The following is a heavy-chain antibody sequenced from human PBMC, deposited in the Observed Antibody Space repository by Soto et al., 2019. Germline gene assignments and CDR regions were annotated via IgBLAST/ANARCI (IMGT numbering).Heavy chain of an antibody. CDR3: ASGKTQMTQDRMGFYYYMDV. CDR1: GDTFTDRT. V-gene: IGHV1-69*08. CDR2: VIPLLDAS. Sequence: QVQLVQSGAEVKKPGSSVKISCTPSGDTFTDRTFTGVRRAPGQGLEWMGRVIPLLDASNYEEKFQDRVTNTADKSTNTAYMELSGLKSEDSAIYYCASGKTQMTQDRMGFYYYMDVWGKGTTVTVSS. J-gene: IGHJ6*03. D-gene: IGHD1-26*01.